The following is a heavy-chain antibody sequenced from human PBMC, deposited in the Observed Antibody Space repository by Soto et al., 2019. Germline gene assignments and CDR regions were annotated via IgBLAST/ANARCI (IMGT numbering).Heavy chain of an antibody. J-gene: IGHJ6*02. CDR2: IDPSDSYT. D-gene: IGHD5-12*01. CDR3: ARLLNGATSYYYYGMDV. Sequence: PGESLKISCKGSGYSFTSYWISWVRQMPGKGLEWMGRIDPSDSYTNYSPSFQGHVTISADKSISTAYLQWSSLKASDTAMYYCARLLNGATSYYYYGMDVWGQGTTVTVSS. V-gene: IGHV5-10-1*01. CDR1: GYSFTSYW.